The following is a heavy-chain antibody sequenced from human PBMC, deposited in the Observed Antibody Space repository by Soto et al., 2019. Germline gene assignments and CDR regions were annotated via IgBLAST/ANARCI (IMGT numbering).Heavy chain of an antibody. V-gene: IGHV3-23*01. CDR1: GFTFSGYA. J-gene: IGHJ4*02. Sequence: PGGSLRLSCAASGFTFSGYAMSWVRQSPGKGLEWVSAISGSGGSTYYADSVKGRFTISRDNSKNTLYLQMNSLRAEDTAVYYCAKVRGGSYSGSPEPIDYWGQGTLVTVSS. D-gene: IGHD1-26*01. CDR2: ISGSGGST. CDR3: AKVRGGSYSGSPEPIDY.